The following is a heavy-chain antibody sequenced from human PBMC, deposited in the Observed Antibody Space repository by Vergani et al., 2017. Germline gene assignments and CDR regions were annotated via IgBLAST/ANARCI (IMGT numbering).Heavy chain of an antibody. D-gene: IGHD5-24*01. CDR3: ARDYGPNSYYYYGRTS. CDR2: IYYSGST. CDR1: GGSISSYY. J-gene: IGHJ6*02. V-gene: IGHV4-59*01. Sequence: QVQLQESGPGLVKPSETLSLTCTVSGGSISSYYWSWIRQPPGKGLEWIGYIYYSGSTNYNPSLKSRVTISVDTSKNQFSLKLSSVTAADTAVYYCARDYGPNSYYYYGRTSGAKGPRSPSP.